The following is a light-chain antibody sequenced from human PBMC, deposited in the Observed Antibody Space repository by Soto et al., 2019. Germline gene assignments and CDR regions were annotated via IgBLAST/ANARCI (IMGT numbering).Light chain of an antibody. J-gene: IGKJ1*01. CDR1: QCMSNH. V-gene: IGKV1-27*01. CDR3: QKYSGGPQT. CDR2: AAS. Sequence: DVEVPRWRASGSESVGDSVTSTCWASQCMSNHVAWYQRKPGKVPKLLIYAASTLQSGVPSRFSGRGSGTDFTLTISILQPEDVATYYSQKYSGGPQTFGQGTKVDIK.